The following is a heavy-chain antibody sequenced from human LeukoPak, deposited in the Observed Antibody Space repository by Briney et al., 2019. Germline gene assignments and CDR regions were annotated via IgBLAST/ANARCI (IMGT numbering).Heavy chain of an antibody. D-gene: IGHD3-3*01. Sequence: GGSLRLSCAASGFIFSTYTMNWVRQAPGKGLEWVSSIGSSSSYISYADSVKGRFTISRDNAKNSLYLQMNSLRAEDTAVYYCARDVYDFWTGSQNYFDYWGQGTLVTVSS. CDR2: IGSSSSYI. J-gene: IGHJ4*02. V-gene: IGHV3-21*01. CDR1: GFIFSTYT. CDR3: ARDVYDFWTGSQNYFDY.